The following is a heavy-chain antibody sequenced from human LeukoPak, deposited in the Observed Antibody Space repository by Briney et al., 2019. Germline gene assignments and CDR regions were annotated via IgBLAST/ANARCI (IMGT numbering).Heavy chain of an antibody. CDR2: ISGSGGST. CDR3: AKGGKWDVTPFDY. Sequence: GGSLRLSCAASGFTFNSYAMSWVRQAPGKGLEWVSSISGSGGSTYYADSVKGRFTISRDNSKNTLYLQMNSPRAEDTAVYYCAKGGKWDVTPFDYWGQGTLVTVSS. V-gene: IGHV3-23*01. CDR1: GFTFNSYA. D-gene: IGHD1-26*01. J-gene: IGHJ4*02.